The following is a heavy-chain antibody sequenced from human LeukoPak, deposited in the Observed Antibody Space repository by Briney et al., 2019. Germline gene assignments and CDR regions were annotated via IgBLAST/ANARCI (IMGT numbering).Heavy chain of an antibody. J-gene: IGHJ4*02. CDR1: GFSISDHF. D-gene: IGHD5-12*01. CDR3: ARVPGGYDTLYDY. Sequence: GGSLRLSCAASGFSISDHFMSWVRQAPGKAPEWVSYITPEKTVHYLDSVKGRFTISRDNAKNSLYLQMNSLRAEDAAVYDCARVPGGYDTLYDYWGQGTLVTVSS. V-gene: IGHV3-11*01. CDR2: ITPEKTV.